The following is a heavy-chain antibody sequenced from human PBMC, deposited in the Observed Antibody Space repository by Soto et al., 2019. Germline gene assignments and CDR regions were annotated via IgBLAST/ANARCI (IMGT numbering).Heavy chain of an antibody. D-gene: IGHD6-13*01. V-gene: IGHV3-66*01. Sequence: EVQLVESGGGLVQPGGSLRLSCAASGFTVSSNYMSWVRQAPGKGLECVSVIHSGGSTYYADSVKGRFTISRDNSKNTLYRKLHSLRAEDTDVYYCARRGEYSSSWIISYWGQGTLVTVSS. J-gene: IGHJ4*02. CDR3: ARRGEYSSSWIISY. CDR2: IHSGGST. CDR1: GFTVSSNY.